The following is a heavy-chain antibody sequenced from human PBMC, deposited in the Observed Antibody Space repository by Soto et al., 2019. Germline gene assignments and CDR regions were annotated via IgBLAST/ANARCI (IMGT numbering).Heavy chain of an antibody. CDR2: IYYSGST. V-gene: IGHV4-31*03. D-gene: IGHD1-26*01. CDR3: AKGDKWESLLDY. Sequence: QVQLQESGPGLVKPSQTLSLTCTVSGGSISSGGYYWSWIRQHPGKGLEWIGYIYYSGSTYYNPSLKSRITISIDTSKNQLTLKLSSVTAADTAVYYCAKGDKWESLLDYWGQGTLVTVSS. CDR1: GGSISSGGYY. J-gene: IGHJ4*02.